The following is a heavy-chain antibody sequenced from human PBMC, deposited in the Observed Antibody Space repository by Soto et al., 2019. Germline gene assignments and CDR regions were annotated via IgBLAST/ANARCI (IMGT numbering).Heavy chain of an antibody. J-gene: IGHJ4*02. V-gene: IGHV3-23*01. D-gene: IGHD4-4*01. CDR1: GFTFSSYA. CDR3: AKALSYSNYETLDY. Sequence: PGGSLRLSCAASGFTFSSYAMSWVRQAPGKGLEWVSAISGSGGSTYYADSAKGRFTISRDNSKNTLYLQMNSLRAEDTAVYYCAKALSYSNYETLDYWGQGTLVTVSS. CDR2: ISGSGGST.